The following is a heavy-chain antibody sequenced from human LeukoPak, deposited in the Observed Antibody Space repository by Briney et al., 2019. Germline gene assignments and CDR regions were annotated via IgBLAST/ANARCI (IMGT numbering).Heavy chain of an antibody. CDR1: GYTFTSYD. CDR3: AVPAAPMGWFDP. J-gene: IGHJ5*02. Sequence: ASVKVSCKASGYTFTSYDINWVRQAPGQGLEWMGLMDPNSGNTGYAQKFQGRVTMTRNTSISTAYTELSSLRSEDTAVYYCAVPAAPMGWFDPWGQGTLVTVSS. CDR2: MDPNSGNT. D-gene: IGHD2-2*01. V-gene: IGHV1-8*01.